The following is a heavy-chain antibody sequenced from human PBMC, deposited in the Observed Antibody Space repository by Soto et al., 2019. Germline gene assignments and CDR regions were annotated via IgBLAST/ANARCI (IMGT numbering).Heavy chain of an antibody. D-gene: IGHD6-13*01. V-gene: IGHV4-31*03. CDR3: ARGDRQSGYSSSWVFDY. CDR1: GGSITRGGYY. Sequence: QVQLQESGPGLVKPSQTLSLLCTVSGGSITRGGYYWNWIRQHPGKGLEWIGYIFYSGSTYYNPFLRSRVTISADTSENQFSLNLSSVTAADTAVYFCARGDRQSGYSSSWVFDYWGQGTRVNVSS. J-gene: IGHJ4*02. CDR2: IFYSGST.